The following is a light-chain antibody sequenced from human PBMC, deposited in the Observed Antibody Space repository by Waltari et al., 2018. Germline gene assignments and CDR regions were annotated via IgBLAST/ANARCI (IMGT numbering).Light chain of an antibody. J-gene: IGKJ4*01. Sequence: DIQLTQSPSFLSASVGDRVSITCRASQVISSYLAWYQQKPGKAPKLLISAASTLQSGVPSRFSGSGSGTEFTLTVGSLQPEDVATYYCQQLTSYPTVGGGTKVEIK. V-gene: IGKV1-9*01. CDR2: AAS. CDR1: QVISSY. CDR3: QQLTSYPT.